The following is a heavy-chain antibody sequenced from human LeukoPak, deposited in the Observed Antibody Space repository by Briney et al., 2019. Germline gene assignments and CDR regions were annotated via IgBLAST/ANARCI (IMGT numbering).Heavy chain of an antibody. V-gene: IGHV4-39*07. CDR1: GGSISSSSYY. J-gene: IGHJ4*02. CDR2: IYYSGST. CDR3: ARDGGPKGSDY. D-gene: IGHD3-16*01. Sequence: SETLSLTCTVSGGSISSSSYYWGWIRQPPGKGLEWIGSIYYSGSTYYNPSLKSRVTISVDTSKNQFSLKLSSVTAADTAVYYCARDGGPKGSDYWGQGTLVTVSS.